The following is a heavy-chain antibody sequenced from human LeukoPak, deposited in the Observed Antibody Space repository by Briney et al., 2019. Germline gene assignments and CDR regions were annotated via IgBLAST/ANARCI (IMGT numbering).Heavy chain of an antibody. CDR3: ARSRAFNSGAFDP. CDR2: IYYSGNT. CDR1: GGSISRYY. Sequence: SETLSLTCTVSGGSISRYYWSWIRQPPGRGLEWIGYIYYSGNTNYNPSLKSRVTISVDTSKNQFSLRLNSVTAADTAVYYCARSRAFNSGAFDPWGQGSLVTVSS. J-gene: IGHJ5*02. V-gene: IGHV4-59*01. D-gene: IGHD1-26*01.